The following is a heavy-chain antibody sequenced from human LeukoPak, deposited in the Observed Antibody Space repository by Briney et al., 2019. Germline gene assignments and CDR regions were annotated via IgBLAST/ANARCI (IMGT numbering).Heavy chain of an antibody. V-gene: IGHV3-15*01. CDR2: IKRETDGGTI. Sequence: GGSLRLSCAASGFTLNNAWMSWVRQAPGKGLEWLGRIKRETDGGTIDYAAPVKGRFTISRDNSKNTLYLQMNSLRAEDTAVYYCAKWKVATGLDPWGQGTLVTVSS. CDR1: GFTLNNAW. CDR3: AKWKVATGLDP. D-gene: IGHD5-12*01. J-gene: IGHJ5*02.